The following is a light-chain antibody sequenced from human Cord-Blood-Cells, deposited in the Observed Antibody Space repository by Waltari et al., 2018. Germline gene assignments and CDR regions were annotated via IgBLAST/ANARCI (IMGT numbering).Light chain of an antibody. J-gene: IGLJ2*01. V-gene: IGLV2-14*01. CDR2: DVS. CDR3: SSYTSSSTLV. CDR1: SSAVGGYNY. Sequence: QSALTQPASVSGSPGQSITIPCTGPSSAVGGYNYLSWYQQHPGKAPKLMIYDVSNRPSGVSNRFSGSKSGNTASLTISGLQAEDEADYYCSSYTSSSTLVFGGGTKLTVL.